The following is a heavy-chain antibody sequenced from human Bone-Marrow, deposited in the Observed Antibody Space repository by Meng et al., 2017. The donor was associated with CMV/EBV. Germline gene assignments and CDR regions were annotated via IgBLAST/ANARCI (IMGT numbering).Heavy chain of an antibody. J-gene: IGHJ4*02. CDR3: VRSSGWSLFDY. D-gene: IGHD6-19*01. Sequence: QVQLVQSGAEMKKPGASVKVSCTTSGFTFSDYYIHWVRPAPGQGLEWMGWVNSNNDATNYARKFQGRVSMTRDTSNSTAHMELSRLMSDDTAVYYCVRSSGWSLFDYWGQGTLVTVSS. CDR2: VNSNNDAT. CDR1: GFTFSDYY. V-gene: IGHV1-2*02.